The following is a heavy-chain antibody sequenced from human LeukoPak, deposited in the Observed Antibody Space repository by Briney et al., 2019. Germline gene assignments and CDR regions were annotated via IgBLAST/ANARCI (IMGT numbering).Heavy chain of an antibody. CDR2: ISWNSGSI. V-gene: IGHV3-9*01. Sequence: GRSLTLTCPASGFTVDDYAMHGVRQATGMGLEWGSGISWNSGSIGYADSVKGRFTISRDNAKNSLYLQMNSLRAEDTALYYCAKVEVAGTYFDYWGQGTLVTVSS. CDR3: AKVEVAGTYFDY. D-gene: IGHD6-19*01. CDR1: GFTVDDYA. J-gene: IGHJ4*02.